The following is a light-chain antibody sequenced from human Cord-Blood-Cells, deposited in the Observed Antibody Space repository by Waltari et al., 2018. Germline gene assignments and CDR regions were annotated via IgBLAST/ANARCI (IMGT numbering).Light chain of an antibody. CDR3: QQSYSTPRT. J-gene: IGKJ4*01. CDR1: ESISSY. Sequence: DIQMTQCPSSLSASVGDRVTITCRASESISSYLNWYQQKPGQAPKLLIYAASSLQSGVPSRFSGSGSGTDFTLTISSLQPEDFATYYCQQSYSTPRTFGGGTKVEIK. V-gene: IGKV1-39*01. CDR2: AAS.